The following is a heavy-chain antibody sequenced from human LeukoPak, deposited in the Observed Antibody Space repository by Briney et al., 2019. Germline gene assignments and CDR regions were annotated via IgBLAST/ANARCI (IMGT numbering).Heavy chain of an antibody. J-gene: IGHJ5*02. CDR2: ISAYNGNT. D-gene: IGHD1-26*01. Sequence: ASVKVSCKASGYTFTSYGISWVRQAPGQGLEWMGWISAYNGNTNYAQKLQGRVTMTTDTSTSTAYMELRSLRSDDTAVYYCARGLIVGAAVLWFDPWGQGTLVTVSS. V-gene: IGHV1-18*01. CDR1: GYTFTSYG. CDR3: ARGLIVGAAVLWFDP.